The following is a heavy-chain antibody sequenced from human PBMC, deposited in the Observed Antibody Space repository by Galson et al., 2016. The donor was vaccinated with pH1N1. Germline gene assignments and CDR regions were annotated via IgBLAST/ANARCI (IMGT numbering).Heavy chain of an antibody. CDR3: IRDLGRLRDF. V-gene: IGHV1-46*03. Sequence: SVKVSCKASGYIFTRDYFHWVRQAPGQGLEWMGVIDPSNGGTTFAQKFQGLVTVTRDTSTSTVYMELSGLKSDDTAVYYCIRDLGRLRDFWGQGTLVTVSS. CDR1: GYIFTRDY. CDR2: IDPSNGGT. D-gene: IGHD7-27*01. J-gene: IGHJ4*02.